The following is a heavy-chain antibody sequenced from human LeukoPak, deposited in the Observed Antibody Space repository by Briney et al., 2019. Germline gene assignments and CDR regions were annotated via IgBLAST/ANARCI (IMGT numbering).Heavy chain of an antibody. CDR2: IRPNGINK. V-gene: IGHV3-30*02. CDR1: GFSLTTYG. D-gene: IGHD3-16*01. CDR3: AKDWPLEGGFNP. J-gene: IGHJ5*02. Sequence: GGSLRLSCGVSGFSLTTYGMLWVRQAPGKGLEWVSFIRPNGINKYYADSVKGRFTISRDNSKGTLYLQMNSLRTEDTALYYCAKDWPLEGGFNPWGQGSLVTVSS.